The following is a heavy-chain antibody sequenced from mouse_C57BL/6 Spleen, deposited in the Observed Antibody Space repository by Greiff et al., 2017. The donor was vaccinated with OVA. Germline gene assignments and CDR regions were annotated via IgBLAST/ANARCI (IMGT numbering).Heavy chain of an antibody. V-gene: IGHV1-76*01. CDR2: IYPGSGHT. CDR1: GYTFTDYY. Sequence: VQLQQSGAELVRPGASVKLPCQASGYTFTDYYINWVKQRPGQGLEWIARIYPGSGHTYYNEKFKGKATLTAEESSSTAYMQLSSLTSEDSAVYFCARESSSYDYWGQGTTRTVSS. D-gene: IGHD1-1*01. CDR3: ARESSSYDY. J-gene: IGHJ2*01.